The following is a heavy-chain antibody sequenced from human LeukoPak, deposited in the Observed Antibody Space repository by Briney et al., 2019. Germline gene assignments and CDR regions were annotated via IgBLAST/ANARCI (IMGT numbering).Heavy chain of an antibody. CDR2: MNPNSRRT. J-gene: IGHJ4*02. CDR1: GYIFTDYD. Sequence: ASVKVSCKASGYIFTDYDINWVRQASGQGLEWLGWMNPNSRRTAYAPKFQGRVTMTRDTSINTAYLEVRSLSSEDTAVYYCARGIAVDLDYWGQGTLVTVSS. V-gene: IGHV1-8*01. CDR3: ARGIAVDLDY. D-gene: IGHD6-19*01.